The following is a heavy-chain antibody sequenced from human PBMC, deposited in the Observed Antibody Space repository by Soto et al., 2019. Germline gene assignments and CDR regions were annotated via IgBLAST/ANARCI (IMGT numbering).Heavy chain of an antibody. CDR1: GFTVSSNY. D-gene: IGHD4-4*01. V-gene: IGHV3-53*01. Sequence: GGSLRLSCAVSGFTVSSNYMSWVRQAPGKGLEWVSVIYSGGSTYYADSVKGRFTISRDNSKNTLYLQMNSLRAEDTAVYYCARETEERQYNWFDPWGQGTLVTVSS. J-gene: IGHJ5*02. CDR3: ARETEERQYNWFDP. CDR2: IYSGGST.